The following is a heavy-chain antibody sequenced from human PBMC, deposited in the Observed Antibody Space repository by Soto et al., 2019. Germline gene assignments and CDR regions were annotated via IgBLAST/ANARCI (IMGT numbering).Heavy chain of an antibody. D-gene: IGHD1-7*01. J-gene: IGHJ6*03. CDR3: ARGQNSNWNYGEGYYYYMDV. CDR1: GGSIISAGYY. CDR2: IYHSGSA. V-gene: IGHV4-31*03. Sequence: SETLSLTCNVSGGSIISAGYYWNWVRQHPGKGLEWIGYIYHSGSAYYNPSLKSRVTMSVDTSKNQFSLKLNSVAAADTAVYYCARGQNSNWNYGEGYYYYMDVWGKGTTVTVSS.